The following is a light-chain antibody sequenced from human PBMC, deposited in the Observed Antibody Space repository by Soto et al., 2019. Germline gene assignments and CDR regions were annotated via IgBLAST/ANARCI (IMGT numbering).Light chain of an antibody. CDR2: LNSDGSH. J-gene: IGLJ2*01. Sequence: QPVLTQSPSASASLGASVKLTCTLSSGHSNYAIAWHQQQSEKGPRFLMNLNSDGSHSKGDGIPDRFSGSSPGAERYLTISSLQSEDEADYYCQTWGSGIVVFGGGTKLTVL. CDR1: SGHSNYA. V-gene: IGLV4-69*01. CDR3: QTWGSGIVV.